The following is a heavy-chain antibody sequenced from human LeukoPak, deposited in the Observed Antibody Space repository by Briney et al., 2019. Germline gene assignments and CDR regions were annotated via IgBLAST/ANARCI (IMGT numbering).Heavy chain of an antibody. J-gene: IGHJ6*03. CDR3: ARDGVVVIAQGYYYYMDV. CDR1: GFTFSSYG. CDR2: IRYDGSNK. D-gene: IGHD2-21*01. Sequence: GGSLRLSCAASGFTFSSYGMHWVRQAPGKGLEWVAFIRYDGSNKYYADSVKGRFAISRDNSKNTLYLQMNSLRAEDTAVYYCARDGVVVIAQGYYYYMDVWGKGTTATVSS. V-gene: IGHV3-30*02.